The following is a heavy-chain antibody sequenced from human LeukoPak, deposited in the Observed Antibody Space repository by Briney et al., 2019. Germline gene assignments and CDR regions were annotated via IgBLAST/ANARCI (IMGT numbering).Heavy chain of an antibody. Sequence: PGGSLRLSCAASGFTVSTNYMSWVREAPGKGLEWVSLIYSGGTTYYADSVKGRFTISRDSSKNKLYLQMNSLRAEDTAVYYCARDRGHTTDYWGQGPLVTVSS. J-gene: IGHJ4*02. CDR2: IYSGGTT. CDR1: GFTVSTNY. D-gene: IGHD1-14*01. V-gene: IGHV3-53*01. CDR3: ARDRGHTTDY.